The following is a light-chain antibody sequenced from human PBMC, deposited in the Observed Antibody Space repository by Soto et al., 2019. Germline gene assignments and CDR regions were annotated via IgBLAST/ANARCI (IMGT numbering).Light chain of an antibody. Sequence: EILMTQSPATVSVSPGERATLSCRASQSVPRSYLAWYQQKPGQAPRLLIYGTSSRATGIPDRFSGSGSGTDFTLTISRLEPEDFAVFYCQQYGSSITFGQGTRLEIK. CDR2: GTS. CDR3: QQYGSSIT. CDR1: QSVPRSY. J-gene: IGKJ5*01. V-gene: IGKV3-20*01.